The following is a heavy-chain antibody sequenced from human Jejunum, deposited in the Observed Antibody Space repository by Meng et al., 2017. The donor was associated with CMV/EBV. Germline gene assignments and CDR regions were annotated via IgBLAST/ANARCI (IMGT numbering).Heavy chain of an antibody. D-gene: IGHD3-22*01. CDR3: ARGDYYERGYYLDY. Sequence: SGFAFNNYAIHWVRQAPGKGLEWVTLISYDGSNKFYADSVKGRFTISRDNSKNTLYLQMNSLRAEDTAVYYCARGDYYERGYYLDYWGQGTLVTVSS. J-gene: IGHJ4*02. CDR2: ISYDGSNK. V-gene: IGHV3-30*14. CDR1: GFAFNNYA.